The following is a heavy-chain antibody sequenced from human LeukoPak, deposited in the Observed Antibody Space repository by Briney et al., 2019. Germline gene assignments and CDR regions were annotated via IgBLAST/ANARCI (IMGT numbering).Heavy chain of an antibody. D-gene: IGHD3-10*01. Sequence: EASVKVSCKASGYTFTGYYMHWVRQAPGQGLEWMGRINPNSGGTNYAQKFQGRVTITTDESTSTAYMELSSLRSEDTAVYYCARDKVRGSWFDPWGQGTLVTVSS. CDR2: INPNSGGT. V-gene: IGHV1-2*06. CDR1: GYTFTGYY. J-gene: IGHJ5*02. CDR3: ARDKVRGSWFDP.